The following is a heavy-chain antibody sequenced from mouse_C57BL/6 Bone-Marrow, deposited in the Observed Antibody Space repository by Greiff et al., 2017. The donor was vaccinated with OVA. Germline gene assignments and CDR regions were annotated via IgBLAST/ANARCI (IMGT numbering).Heavy chain of an antibody. V-gene: IGHV1-69*01. CDR2: IDPSDSYT. D-gene: IGHD2-4*01. CDR1: GYTFTSYW. Sequence: QVQLKQSGAELVMPGASVKLSCKASGYTFTSYWMHWVKQRPGQGLEWIGEIDPSDSYTNYNQKFKGKSTLTVDKSSSTAYMQLSSLTSEDSAVYYCARGRDYDYFDYWGQGTTLTVSS. J-gene: IGHJ2*01. CDR3: ARGRDYDYFDY.